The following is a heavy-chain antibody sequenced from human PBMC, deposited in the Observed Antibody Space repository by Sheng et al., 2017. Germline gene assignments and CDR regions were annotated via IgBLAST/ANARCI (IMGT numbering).Heavy chain of an antibody. D-gene: IGHD5-18*01. CDR1: GGSFSGYY. CDR3: ARVAGPKGTAMVKNYYYYYMDV. V-gene: IGHV4-34*01. J-gene: IGHJ6*03. CDR2: SIIVEAP. Sequence: QVQLQQWGAGLLKPSETLSLTCAVYGGSFSGYYWSWIRQPPGKGRGVDWGKSIIVEAPTTTRPSRVESPLSVDTSKNQFSLKLSSVTAADTAVYYCARVAGPKGTAMVKNYYYYYMDVWGKGTTVTV.